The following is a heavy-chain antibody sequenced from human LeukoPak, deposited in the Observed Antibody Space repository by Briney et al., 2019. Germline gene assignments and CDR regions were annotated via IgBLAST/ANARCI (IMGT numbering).Heavy chain of an antibody. D-gene: IGHD5-12*01. CDR3: ARIPLGYSGAYYFEY. CDR2: ISSSSSV. CDR1: RGSISGSIRSYY. J-gene: IGHJ4*02. Sequence: PSETLSLTCTVSRGSISGSIRSYYCSWLRQPPGKGLEWIGYISSSSSVNDNPSLRSRVTISVDTSKNQFFLNLSSVSAADTAIYYCARIPLGYSGAYYFEYWGQGTLVTVSP. V-gene: IGHV4-4*09.